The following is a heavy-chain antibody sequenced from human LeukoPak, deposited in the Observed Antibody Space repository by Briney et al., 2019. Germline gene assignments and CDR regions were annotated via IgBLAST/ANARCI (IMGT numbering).Heavy chain of an antibody. CDR2: VYYTGST. Sequence: SETLSLTCSVSGGSISSHYWSWIRQPPGKGLEWIGYVYYTGSTNYNPSLKSRVTMFVDMSKNQFSLRLSSVTAADTAAYYCARHRAYSSSSPFDYWGQGTLVTVSS. V-gene: IGHV4-59*08. CDR1: GGSISSHY. CDR3: ARHRAYSSSSPFDY. J-gene: IGHJ4*02. D-gene: IGHD6-6*01.